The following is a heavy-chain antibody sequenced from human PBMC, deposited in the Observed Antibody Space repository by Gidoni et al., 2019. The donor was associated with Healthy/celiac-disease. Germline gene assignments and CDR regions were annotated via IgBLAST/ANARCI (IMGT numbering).Heavy chain of an antibody. CDR3: AREDELLLGGMDV. CDR2: IYSGGST. D-gene: IGHD2-2*01. V-gene: IGHV3-66*01. Sequence: EVQLVESGGGLVQPGGSLRLSCAASGFTVSSNYMSWVRQAPGKGLEWVSVIYSGGSTYYADSVKGRFTISRDNSKNTLYLQMNSLRAEDTAVYYCAREDELLLGGMDVWGQGTTVTVSS. J-gene: IGHJ6*02. CDR1: GFTVSSNY.